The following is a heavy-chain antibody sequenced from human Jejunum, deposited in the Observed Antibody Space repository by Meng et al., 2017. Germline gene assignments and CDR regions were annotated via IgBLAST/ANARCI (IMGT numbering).Heavy chain of an antibody. J-gene: IGHJ6*02. CDR1: GFTFSSFA. CDR3: VKDRAGGGRAWFYGMDV. V-gene: IGHV3-23*01. Sequence: GGSLRLSCAASGFTFSSFAMSWVRQPPGRGLEWVADINYSGVSTYYGDSVKGRFTISRDNSKDTVYLQLNSLRAEDTALYFCVKDRAGGGRAWFYGMDVWGQGTTVTVSS. D-gene: IGHD1-26*01. CDR2: INYSGVST.